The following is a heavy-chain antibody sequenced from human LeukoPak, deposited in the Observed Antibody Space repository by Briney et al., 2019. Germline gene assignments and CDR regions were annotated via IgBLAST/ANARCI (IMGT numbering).Heavy chain of an antibody. CDR3: ARGDPLPLNSWQTNYGMDV. CDR1: GYAFTSYD. J-gene: IGHJ6*02. D-gene: IGHD6-13*01. Sequence: ASVKVSCKASGYAFTSYDINWVRQATGQGLEWMGWMNPNSGNTGYAQRFQGRVTMTRNTSISTAYMELRSLRSEDTAVYYCARGDPLPLNSWQTNYGMDVWGQGTTVTVSS. V-gene: IGHV1-8*01. CDR2: MNPNSGNT.